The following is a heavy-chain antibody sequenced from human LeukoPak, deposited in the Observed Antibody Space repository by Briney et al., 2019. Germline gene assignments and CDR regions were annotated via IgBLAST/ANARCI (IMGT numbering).Heavy chain of an antibody. J-gene: IGHJ4*02. CDR1: GITFNNYA. Sequence: GGSLRLSCAASGITFNNYAMSWVRQAPGKGLEWVSGISGSDDTTYYADSVKGRFTMSRDNSKNTLYLQMNSLRAEDTALYYCARDRSLVVGATPDYWGQGTLVTVSS. CDR3: ARDRSLVVGATPDY. D-gene: IGHD1-26*01. CDR2: ISGSDDTT. V-gene: IGHV3-23*01.